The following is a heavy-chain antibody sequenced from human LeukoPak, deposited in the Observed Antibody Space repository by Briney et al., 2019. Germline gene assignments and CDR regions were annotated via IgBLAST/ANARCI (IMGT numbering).Heavy chain of an antibody. CDR2: IIPIFGTA. V-gene: IGHV1-69*13. CDR1: GGTFSSYA. CDR3: AREAPRQSPRGYYDSSGYHDAFDI. J-gene: IGHJ3*02. D-gene: IGHD3-22*01. Sequence: SVKVSCKASGGTFSSYAISWVRQAPGQGLEWMGGIIPIFGTANYAQKFQGRVTITADESTSTAYMELSSLRSEDTAVYYCAREAPRQSPRGYYDSSGYHDAFDIWGQGTMVTVSS.